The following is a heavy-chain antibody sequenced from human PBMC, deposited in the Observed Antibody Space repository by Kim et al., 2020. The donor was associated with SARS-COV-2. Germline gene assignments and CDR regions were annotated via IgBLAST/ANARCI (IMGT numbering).Heavy chain of an antibody. D-gene: IGHD3-22*01. J-gene: IGHJ4*02. V-gene: IGHV3-21*01. Sequence: VKGRFTISRDNAKNSLYLQMNSLRAEDTAVYYCARGYYDSSGYYGARGDYWGQGTLVTVSS. CDR3: ARGYYDSSGYYGARGDY.